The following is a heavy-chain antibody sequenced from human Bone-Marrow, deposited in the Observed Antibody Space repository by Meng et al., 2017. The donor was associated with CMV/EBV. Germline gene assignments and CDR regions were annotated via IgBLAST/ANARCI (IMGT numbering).Heavy chain of an antibody. CDR1: GDSINSKIYY. V-gene: IGHV4-39*01. J-gene: IGHJ6*02. Sequence: GSLRLSCTVSGDSINSKIYYWGWVRQPPGKGLEWIGSVSYSGSTQYNPSLKSRVTISVDTSKNHFSLKLSSVTAADTAIYYCARHAYSTSSPYYYYGLDVWGQGTTVTVSS. CDR2: VSYSGST. D-gene: IGHD6-6*01. CDR3: ARHAYSTSSPYYYYGLDV.